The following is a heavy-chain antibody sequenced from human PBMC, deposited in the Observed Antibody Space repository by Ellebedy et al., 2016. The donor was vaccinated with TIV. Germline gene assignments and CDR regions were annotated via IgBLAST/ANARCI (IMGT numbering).Heavy chain of an antibody. D-gene: IGHD1-26*01. J-gene: IGHJ4*02. CDR3: ARGRGGSYSIPFDY. CDR1: GDSITNYY. V-gene: IGHV4-34*01. Sequence: SETLSLTXTVSGDSITNYYWSWIRQPPGKGLEWIGEINHSGTTNYNPSLRSRVTISVDTSKNQFSLKLTSVTAADTAVYYCARGRGGSYSIPFDYWGQGTLVTVSS. CDR2: INHSGTT.